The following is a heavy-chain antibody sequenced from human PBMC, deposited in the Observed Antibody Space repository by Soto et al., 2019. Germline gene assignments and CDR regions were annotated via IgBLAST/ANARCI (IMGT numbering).Heavy chain of an antibody. CDR2: ISGSGGST. J-gene: IGHJ4*02. D-gene: IGHD2-2*01. CDR1: GFTFSSYA. CDR3: AKEAGSYCSSTSCYGGGFDY. V-gene: IGHV3-23*01. Sequence: EVQLLESGGGLVQPGGSLRLSCAASGFTFSSYAMSWVRQAPGKWLEWVSAISGSGGSTYYADSVKGRFTISRDNSKNTLYLQMNSLRAEDTAVYYCAKEAGSYCSSTSCYGGGFDYWGQGTLVTVSS.